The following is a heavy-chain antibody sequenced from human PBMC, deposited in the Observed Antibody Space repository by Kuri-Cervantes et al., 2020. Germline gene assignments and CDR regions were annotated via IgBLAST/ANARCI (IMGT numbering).Heavy chain of an antibody. D-gene: IGHD2/OR15-2a*01. CDR2: IIPILGIA. CDR3: ARGSPPTLRAGDY. V-gene: IGHV1-69*02. Sequence: SVKVSCKASGGTFSSYTISWVRQAPGQGLEWMGRIIPILGIANYAQKFQGRVTITADKSTSTAYMELSSLRAEDTAVYYCARGSPPTLRAGDYWGQGTLVTVSS. CDR1: GGTFSSYT. J-gene: IGHJ4*02.